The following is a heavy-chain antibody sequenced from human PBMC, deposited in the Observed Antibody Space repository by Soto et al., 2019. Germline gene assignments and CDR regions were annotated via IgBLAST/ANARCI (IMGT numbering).Heavy chain of an antibody. V-gene: IGHV4-31*03. Sequence: PSETLSLTCTVSGGSISSGGYYWSWIRQHPGKGLEWIGYIYYSGSTYYNPSLKSRVTISVDTSKNQFSLKLSSVTAADTAVYYCARVSTAMVTKVWFDPWGQGTLVTVSS. CDR3: ARVSTAMVTKVWFDP. J-gene: IGHJ5*02. CDR2: IYYSGST. CDR1: GGSISSGGYY. D-gene: IGHD5-18*01.